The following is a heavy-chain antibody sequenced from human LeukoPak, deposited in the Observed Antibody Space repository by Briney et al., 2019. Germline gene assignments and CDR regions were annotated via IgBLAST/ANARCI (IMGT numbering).Heavy chain of an antibody. CDR1: GGSISSGSYY. CDR2: IYTSGST. D-gene: IGHD1-26*01. V-gene: IGHV4-61*02. Sequence: PSQTLSLTCTVSGGSISSGSYYWSWIRQPAGKGLEWIGRIYTSGSTNYNPPLKSRVTISVDTSKNQFSLKLSSVPAADTAVYYCARVIVVGATRDWFDPWGQGTLVTVSS. CDR3: ARVIVVGATRDWFDP. J-gene: IGHJ5*02.